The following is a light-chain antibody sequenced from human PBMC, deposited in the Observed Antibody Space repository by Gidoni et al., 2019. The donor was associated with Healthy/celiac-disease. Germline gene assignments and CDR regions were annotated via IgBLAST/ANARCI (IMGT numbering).Light chain of an antibody. CDR2: AAS. J-gene: IGKJ3*01. Sequence: IPMTQSPSSLSASVGDRFPITCRASQSISSYLNWYQQKPGKAPKRLIYAASSLQSGVPSRFSGSGSGTEFTLTISSMQTEDFATYYCQQSYSNPFTFXPXTKVXIK. CDR3: QQSYSNPFT. CDR1: QSISSY. V-gene: IGKV1-39*01.